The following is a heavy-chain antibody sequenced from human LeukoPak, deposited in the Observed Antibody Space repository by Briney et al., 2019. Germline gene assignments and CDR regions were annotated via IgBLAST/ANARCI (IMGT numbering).Heavy chain of an antibody. CDR1: GGTFSSYA. CDR3: ARATGYSSGWRSGDWFDP. CDR2: IIPILGIA. J-gene: IGHJ5*02. D-gene: IGHD6-19*01. V-gene: IGHV1-69*04. Sequence: SVKVSCKASGGTFSSYAISWVRQVPGQGLEWMGRIIPILGIANYAQKFQGRVTITADKSTSTAYMELSSLRSEDTAVYYCARATGYSSGWRSGDWFDPWGQGTLVTVSS.